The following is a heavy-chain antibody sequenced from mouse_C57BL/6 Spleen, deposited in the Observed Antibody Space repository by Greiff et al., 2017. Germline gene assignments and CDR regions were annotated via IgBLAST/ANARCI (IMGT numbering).Heavy chain of an antibody. CDR3: ARHGYYGSSYFYAMDY. J-gene: IGHJ4*01. D-gene: IGHD1-1*01. CDR2: ISGGGGNT. V-gene: IGHV5-9*01. CDR1: GFTFSSYT. Sequence: EVKVVESGGGLVKPGGSLKLSCAASGFTFSSYTMSWVRQTPEKRLEWVATISGGGGNTYYPDSVKGRFTISRDKAKNTLYLQMSSLRTEDTALYYCARHGYYGSSYFYAMDYWGQGTSVTVSS.